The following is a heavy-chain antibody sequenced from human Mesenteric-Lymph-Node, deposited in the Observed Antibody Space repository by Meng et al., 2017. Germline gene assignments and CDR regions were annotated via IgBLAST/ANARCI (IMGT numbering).Heavy chain of an antibody. D-gene: IGHD4-17*01. Sequence: QGQLQGSGPGLVKPSQTLALTCPVSGGSISSGGFYWSWIRQHPGKGLEWIGYIYYSGSTYYNPSLRSRVAISIDTSKNQFSLKLTSVTAADTAVYFCARTNYGDYNWFDPWGQGTLVTVSS. CDR3: ARTNYGDYNWFDP. J-gene: IGHJ5*02. CDR1: GGSISSGGFY. CDR2: IYYSGST. V-gene: IGHV4-31*03.